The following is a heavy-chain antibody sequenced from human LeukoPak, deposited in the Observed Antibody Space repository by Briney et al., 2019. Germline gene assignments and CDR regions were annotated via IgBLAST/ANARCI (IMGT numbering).Heavy chain of an antibody. V-gene: IGHV3-48*03. CDR3: ARGKSYGSGIDY. J-gene: IGHJ4*02. CDR1: GFTFSSYE. CDR2: ISSSGSTI. D-gene: IGHD3-10*01. Sequence: GGSLRLSCAASGFTFSSYEMNWVRQAPGKGLEWVSYISSSGSTIYYADSVKGRFTISRDNAKNSLYLQMNSLRAEDTAVYYCARGKSYGSGIDYWGQGTLVTVSS.